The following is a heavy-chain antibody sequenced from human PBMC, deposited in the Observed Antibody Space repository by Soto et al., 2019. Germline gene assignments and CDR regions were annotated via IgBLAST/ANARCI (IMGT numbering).Heavy chain of an antibody. D-gene: IGHD1-26*01. Sequence: LSLTCTVSGGSISSFFWSWVRQPPGKGLEWIGYIFYNGNTNYNPSFESRVTMSVDTSKNQFSLNLSSVTAADTAVYYCARDRGGSYSHFDYWGQGARVTVSS. CDR2: IFYNGNT. CDR3: ARDRGGSYSHFDY. CDR1: GGSISSFF. J-gene: IGHJ4*02. V-gene: IGHV4-59*01.